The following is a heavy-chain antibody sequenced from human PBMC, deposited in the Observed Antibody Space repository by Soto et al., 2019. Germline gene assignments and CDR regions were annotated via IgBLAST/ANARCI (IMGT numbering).Heavy chain of an antibody. CDR1: GFTFSSYG. J-gene: IGHJ3*02. V-gene: IGHV3-30*18. CDR2: ISYDGSNK. Sequence: QVQLVESGGGVVLPGRSLRLSCAASGFTFSSYGMHWVRQAPGKGLEWVAVISYDGSNKYYADSVKGRLTISRDNSKNTLYLQMNSLRGEDTAVHYCAKDNGSGCDWLRVGDASDIWGQGTMVTVSS. D-gene: IGHD5-12*01. CDR3: AKDNGSGCDWLRVGDASDI.